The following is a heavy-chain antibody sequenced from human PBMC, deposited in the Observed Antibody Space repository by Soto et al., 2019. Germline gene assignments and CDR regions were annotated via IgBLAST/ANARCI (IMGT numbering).Heavy chain of an antibody. J-gene: IGHJ4*02. CDR3: ARQSDLEPHPDY. D-gene: IGHD3-3*01. CDR1: GYSFTSYW. V-gene: IGHV5-10-1*01. Sequence: GESLKISCKGSGYSFTSYWICWVRQMPGKGLEWMGRIDPSDSYTNYSPSFQGHVTISADKSISTAYLQWSSLKASDTAMYYCARQSDLEPHPDYWGQGTLVTVSS. CDR2: IDPSDSYT.